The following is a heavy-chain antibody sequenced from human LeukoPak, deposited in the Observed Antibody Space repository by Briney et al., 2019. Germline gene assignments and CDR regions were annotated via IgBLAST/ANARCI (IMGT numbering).Heavy chain of an antibody. Sequence: GESLQISCKGSGYSFTSYWIGWVRQMPGKGLEWMGIIYPGDSDTRYSPSFQGQVTISADKSISTAYLQWSSLKASDTAMYYCARDKSSSWYGASLYYFDYWGQGTLVTVSS. CDR3: ARDKSSSWYGASLYYFDY. CDR2: IYPGDSDT. CDR1: GYSFTSYW. D-gene: IGHD6-13*01. J-gene: IGHJ4*02. V-gene: IGHV5-51*01.